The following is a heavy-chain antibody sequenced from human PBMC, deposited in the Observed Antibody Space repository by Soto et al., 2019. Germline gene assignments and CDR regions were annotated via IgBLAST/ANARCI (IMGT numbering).Heavy chain of an antibody. CDR1: GGSISSYY. D-gene: IGHD3-16*01. CDR3: ARLRVYPPSLYCYFDL. Sequence: QVQLQESGPGLVKPSETLSLTCTVSGGSISSYYWSWIRQPPGKGLEWIGYIYYSGSTNYNPSLKSRVTISVDPSKNQFSLKLSSVTAADTAVYYCARLRVYPPSLYCYFDLRGRCTLVTVSS. CDR2: IYYSGST. V-gene: IGHV4-59*01. J-gene: IGHJ2*01.